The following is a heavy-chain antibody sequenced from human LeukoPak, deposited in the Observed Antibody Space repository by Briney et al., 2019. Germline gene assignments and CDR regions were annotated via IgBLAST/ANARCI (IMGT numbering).Heavy chain of an antibody. CDR3: ARGPRVFGVVLSSFWLFDV. CDR1: GYTFSSYD. D-gene: IGHD3-3*01. CDR2: MNPKAGNT. Sequence: ASVKVSCTASGYTFSSYDINWVRQAAGQGLEWMGWMNPKAGNTGYAQNFQGRLSFTRNTSINTAYMELSSLRSEDTAVYYCARGPRVFGVVLSSFWLFDVWGRGTLVTVSS. J-gene: IGHJ2*01. V-gene: IGHV1-8*01.